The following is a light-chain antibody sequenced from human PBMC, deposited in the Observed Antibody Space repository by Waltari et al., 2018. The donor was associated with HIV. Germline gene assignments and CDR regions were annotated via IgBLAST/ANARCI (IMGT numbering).Light chain of an antibody. CDR1: SSNIGSNY. CDR2: TNN. Sequence: QSVLTQPPSASGTPGQRVTIPCSGSSSNIGSNYVYWSQQPPGTAPKLLIYTNNQRPSGVPDRFSGSKSGTSASLAISGLRSEDEADYYCAAWDDSLSGRVFGGGTKLTVL. V-gene: IGLV1-47*01. CDR3: AAWDDSLSGRV. J-gene: IGLJ3*02.